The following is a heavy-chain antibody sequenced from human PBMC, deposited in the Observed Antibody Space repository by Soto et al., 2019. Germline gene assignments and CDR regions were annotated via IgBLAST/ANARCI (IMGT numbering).Heavy chain of an antibody. Sequence: QVQLLQSGGEVKKPGASVKVSCNSSDHTFTYEGINWVLRATGQGLEWMGWISGYNGNTKYAQKFQDRVTMSADTSTRTAYMEMRSLTSDDTAVYFCAATGGHYFGLDVWGQGTTVTVSS. CDR1: DHTFTYEG. CDR2: ISGYNGNT. J-gene: IGHJ6*02. V-gene: IGHV1-18*01. D-gene: IGHD2-8*02. CDR3: AATGGHYFGLDV.